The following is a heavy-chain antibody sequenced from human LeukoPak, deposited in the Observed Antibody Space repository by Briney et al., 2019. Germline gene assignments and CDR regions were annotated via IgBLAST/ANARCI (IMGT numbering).Heavy chain of an antibody. V-gene: IGHV3-48*02. Sequence: GGSLRLSCSASGFTFSSYSINWVRQAPGKGLEWVSYIDSTGTIIYYADSVKGRFTISRDNARNSLYLQMNSPTDKDTAVYYCTRAGYCSDASCYVPDYWGQGTLVTVSS. J-gene: IGHJ4*02. D-gene: IGHD2-2*01. CDR1: GFTFSSYS. CDR2: IDSTGTII. CDR3: TRAGYCSDASCYVPDY.